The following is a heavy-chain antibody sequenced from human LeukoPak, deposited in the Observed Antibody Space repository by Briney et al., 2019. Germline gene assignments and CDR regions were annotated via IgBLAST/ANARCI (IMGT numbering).Heavy chain of an antibody. CDR3: ARDSYGSGSCMDV. V-gene: IGHV3-7*01. CDR2: IKQDGSEK. Sequence: GGSLRLSCAASGFTFSSYWMSWVRQAPGKGLEWVANIKQDGSEKYYVDSMKGRFTISRDNAKNSLYLQMNSLRAEDTAVYYCARDSYGSGSCMDVWGQGTTVTVSS. J-gene: IGHJ6*02. CDR1: GFTFSSYW. D-gene: IGHD3-10*01.